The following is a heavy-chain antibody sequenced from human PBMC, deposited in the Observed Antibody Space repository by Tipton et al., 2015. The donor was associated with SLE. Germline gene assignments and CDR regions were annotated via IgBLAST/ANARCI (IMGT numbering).Heavy chain of an antibody. CDR1: GDSVNSGDNF. D-gene: IGHD1-1*01. CDR3: ARGECGINCPKYNWFHP. CDR2: IYDNGNT. Sequence: GLVKPSETLSLTCTVSGDSVNSGDNFWSWIRQPAGEGLEWIGRIYDNGNTQYNPSLKSRVTISLDTSNNQFSLNVNSVTVADTAVYYCARGECGINCPKYNWFHPWGQGILVTVSS. J-gene: IGHJ5*02. V-gene: IGHV4-61*10.